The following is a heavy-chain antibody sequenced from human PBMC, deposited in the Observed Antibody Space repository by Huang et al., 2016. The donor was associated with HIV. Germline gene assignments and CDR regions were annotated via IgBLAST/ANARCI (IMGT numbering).Heavy chain of an antibody. CDR2: FDPEIGET. D-gene: IGHD3-9*01. CDR1: EYHLTEVS. V-gene: IGHV1-24*01. J-gene: IGHJ4*02. CDR3: ATGFDVFFDF. Sequence: QVQLVQSRAEVKKPGASVKVSCKVSEYHLTEVSIHWVRQPPGKGLEVVVGFDPEIGETIYAQKFQGRVTMTEDTSTETAFMELSGLRPEDTAVYYCATGFDVFFDFWGQGTLVTVSS.